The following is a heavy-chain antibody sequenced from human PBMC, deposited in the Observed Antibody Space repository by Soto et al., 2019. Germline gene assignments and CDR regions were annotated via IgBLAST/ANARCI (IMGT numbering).Heavy chain of an antibody. CDR1: GFTFSSYG. CDR3: ARDGIGVLRFLEWSHNWFDP. Sequence: RGSLRLSCSASGFTFSSYGMHWVRQAPGKGLEWVAVIWYDGSNKYYADSVKGRFTISRDNSKNTLYLQMNSLRAEDTAVYYCARDGIGVLRFLEWSHNWFDPWGQGTLVTVSS. V-gene: IGHV3-33*01. D-gene: IGHD3-3*01. CDR2: IWYDGSNK. J-gene: IGHJ5*02.